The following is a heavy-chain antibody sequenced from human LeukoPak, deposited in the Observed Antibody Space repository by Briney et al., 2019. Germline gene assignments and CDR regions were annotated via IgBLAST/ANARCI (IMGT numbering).Heavy chain of an antibody. CDR3: ARDSGTTGEVKFDP. J-gene: IGHJ5*02. D-gene: IGHD4-17*01. CDR1: GGAISRYY. V-gene: IGHV4-4*07. Sequence: PSETLSLTCTVSGGAISRYYWGWIRQPAGKGLEWIGRIYSDGTITYNPSLQSRLTMSIDTSKNQFSLKLSFVTAADTAVYYCARDSGTTGEVKFDPWGQGTLVTVSS. CDR2: IYSDGTI.